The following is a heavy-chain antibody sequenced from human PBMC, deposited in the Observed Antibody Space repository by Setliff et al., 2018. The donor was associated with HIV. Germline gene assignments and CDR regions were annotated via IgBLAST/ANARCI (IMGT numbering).Heavy chain of an antibody. CDR1: GGSISSSNW. CDR2: IYHSGNT. V-gene: IGHV4-4*02. D-gene: IGHD6-13*01. CDR3: ARGLTAPAAAGS. J-gene: IGHJ5*02. Sequence: SETLSLTCAVSGGSISSSNWWSWVRQPPGKGLEWIGEIYHSGNTHYDPSLKSRLTISIDTSKKQFSLKLTSVTAADTAIYYCARGLTAPAAAGSWGQGMLVTVSS.